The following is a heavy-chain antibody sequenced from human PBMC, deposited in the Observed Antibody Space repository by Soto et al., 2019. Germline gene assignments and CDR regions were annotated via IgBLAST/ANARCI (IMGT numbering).Heavy chain of an antibody. V-gene: IGHV3-21*01. CDR1: GFTFSSYS. Sequence: EVQLVESGGGLVKPRGSLRLSCAASGFTFSSYSMNWVRQAPGKGLEWVSSISSSSSYIYYADSVKGRFTISRDNAKNSLYLQMNSLRAEDTAVYYCAGYSYGSDYYYYYGMDVWGQGTTVTVSS. D-gene: IGHD5-18*01. CDR2: ISSSSSYI. J-gene: IGHJ6*02. CDR3: AGYSYGSDYYYYYGMDV.